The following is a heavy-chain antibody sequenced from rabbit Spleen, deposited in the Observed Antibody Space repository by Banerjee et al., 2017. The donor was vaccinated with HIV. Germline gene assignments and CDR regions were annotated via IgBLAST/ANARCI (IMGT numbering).Heavy chain of an antibody. CDR1: GFDFTSTYY. CDR2: IDTNSGNT. Sequence: QSLEESGGDLVKPGASLTLTCKASGFDFTSTYYMCWVRQAPGKGLELIACIDTNSGNTAYASWAKGRFTISKTSSTTVTLQMTSLTAADTATYFCARDLTVVIGWNFNLWGPGTLVTVS. D-gene: IGHD1-1*01. J-gene: IGHJ4*01. CDR3: ARDLTVVIGWNFNL. V-gene: IGHV1S40*01.